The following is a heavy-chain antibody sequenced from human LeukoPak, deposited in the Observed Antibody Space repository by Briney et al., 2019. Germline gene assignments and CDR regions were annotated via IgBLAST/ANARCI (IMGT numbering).Heavy chain of an antibody. CDR1: GYTFTSYG. CDR3: ARLIGVTYYYDSSGYYPDY. D-gene: IGHD3-22*01. CDR2: ISAYNGNT. J-gene: IGHJ4*02. Sequence: ASVKVSCKASGYTFTSYGISWVRQAPGQGLEWTGWISAYNGNTNYAQKLQGRVTMTTDTSTSTAYMELRSLRSDDTAVYYCARLIGVTYYYDSSGYYPDYWGQGTLVTVSS. V-gene: IGHV1-18*01.